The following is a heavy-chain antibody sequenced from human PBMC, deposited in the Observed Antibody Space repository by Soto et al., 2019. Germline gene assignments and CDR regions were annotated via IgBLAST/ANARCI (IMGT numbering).Heavy chain of an antibody. V-gene: IGHV1-8*01. Sequence: QVQLVQSGAEVKKPGASVKVSCKASGYTFTSYDINWVRQATGQGLEWMGWMNPNSGNTGYAQKFQGRVTMTRNTSIRTAYMELRSLRSGGTAVYYCARDWVLRYFGWSHDAFDIWGQGTMVTVSS. J-gene: IGHJ3*02. CDR2: MNPNSGNT. CDR1: GYTFTSYD. CDR3: ARDWVLRYFGWSHDAFDI. D-gene: IGHD3-9*01.